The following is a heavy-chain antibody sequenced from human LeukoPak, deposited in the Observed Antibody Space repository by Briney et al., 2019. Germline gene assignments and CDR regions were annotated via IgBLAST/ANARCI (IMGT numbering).Heavy chain of an antibody. CDR2: ISGSGGST. V-gene: IGHV3-23*01. Sequence: PGGSLRLSCAASGFTFSSHAMSWVRQAPGKGLEWVSAISGSGGSTYYADSVKGRFTISRDNSKNTLYLQMNSLRAEDTAVYYCAKPQAGYDSSGYYPYYFDYWGQGTLVTVSS. CDR3: AKPQAGYDSSGYYPYYFDY. D-gene: IGHD3-22*01. CDR1: GFTFSSHA. J-gene: IGHJ4*02.